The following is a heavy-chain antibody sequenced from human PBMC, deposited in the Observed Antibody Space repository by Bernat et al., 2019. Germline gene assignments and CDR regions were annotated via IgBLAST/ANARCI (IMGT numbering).Heavy chain of an antibody. D-gene: IGHD1-20*01. Sequence: EVQLLESGGGLVQPGGSLRLSCAASGFSFSTYAMSWVRQAPGKGLEWVSHISGSGGSTYYADSVKGRFTISRDNPKNTLYLQMNSLRVEDTAIYYCAKDSRISGTIPSSFDNWGQGTLVTVSS. CDR2: ISGSGGST. V-gene: IGHV3-23*01. CDR1: GFSFSTYA. CDR3: AKDSRISGTIPSSFDN. J-gene: IGHJ4*02.